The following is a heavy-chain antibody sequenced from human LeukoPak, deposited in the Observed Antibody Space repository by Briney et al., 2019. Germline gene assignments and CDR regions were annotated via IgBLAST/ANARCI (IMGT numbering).Heavy chain of an antibody. D-gene: IGHD3-10*01. CDR1: GGSISSSSYY. CDR2: IYYSGST. J-gene: IGHJ6*03. Sequence: SETLSLTCTVSGGSISSSSYYWGWIRQPPGKGLEWIGSIYYSGSTYYNPSLKSRVTISVDTSKNQFSLKLSSVTAADTAVYYGWVVRGVDYYYYYMDVWGKGTTVTVSS. V-gene: IGHV4-39*07. CDR3: WVVRGVDYYYYYMDV.